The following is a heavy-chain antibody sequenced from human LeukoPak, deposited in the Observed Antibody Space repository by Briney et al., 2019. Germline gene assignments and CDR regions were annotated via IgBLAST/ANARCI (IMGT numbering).Heavy chain of an antibody. D-gene: IGHD5-24*01. Sequence: AASVKVSYKASGYTFTSYYIHLVRQAPGQGFEWMAIINPSDGSTTNSQKFQGRVTMTRDTSTSTVYMELSGLRSEDTALYYCARIRDGYNDAYDIWGQGTMVTVSS. CDR1: GYTFTSYY. J-gene: IGHJ3*02. CDR2: INPSDGST. CDR3: ARIRDGYNDAYDI. V-gene: IGHV1-46*01.